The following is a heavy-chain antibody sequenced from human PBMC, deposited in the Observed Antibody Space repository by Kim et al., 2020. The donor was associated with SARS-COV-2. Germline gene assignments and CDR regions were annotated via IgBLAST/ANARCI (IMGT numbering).Heavy chain of an antibody. J-gene: IGHJ4*02. Sequence: NTNDNPSLQSRVTLSVDTSNNQFSLRLSSVTAADTAIYYCARGHSTSGYDYWGQGALVTVSS. CDR3: ARGHSTSGYDY. CDR2: NT. D-gene: IGHD2-2*01. V-gene: IGHV4-34*01.